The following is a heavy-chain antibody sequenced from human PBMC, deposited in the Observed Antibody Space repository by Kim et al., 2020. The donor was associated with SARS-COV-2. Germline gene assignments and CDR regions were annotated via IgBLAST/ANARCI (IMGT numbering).Heavy chain of an antibody. Sequence: GGSLRLSCAASGFTFSNAWMSWVRQAPGKGLEWVGRIKSKTDGGTTDYAAPVKGRFTISRDDSKNTLYLQMNSLKTEDTAVYYCTAQLGYCSSTSCSRLSWFDPWGQGTLVTVSS. D-gene: IGHD2-2*01. J-gene: IGHJ5*02. V-gene: IGHV3-15*01. CDR3: TAQLGYCSSTSCSRLSWFDP. CDR2: IKSKTDGGTT. CDR1: GFTFSNAW.